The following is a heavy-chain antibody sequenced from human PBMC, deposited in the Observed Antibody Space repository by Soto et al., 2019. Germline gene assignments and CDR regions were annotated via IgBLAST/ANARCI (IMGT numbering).Heavy chain of an antibody. J-gene: IGHJ4*02. V-gene: IGHV3-23*01. D-gene: IGHD1-26*01. CDR3: AKEYIGSSELFLPTNY. Sequence: GGSLRLSCAASGFTFSSYPMTWVRQAPGKGLEWVSAISATGDYTSYADSVKGRFTVSRDNSKNTLSLQMNSLRTDDTAVYYCAKEYIGSSELFLPTNYWGLGTLVTVSS. CDR1: GFTFSSYP. CDR2: ISATGDYT.